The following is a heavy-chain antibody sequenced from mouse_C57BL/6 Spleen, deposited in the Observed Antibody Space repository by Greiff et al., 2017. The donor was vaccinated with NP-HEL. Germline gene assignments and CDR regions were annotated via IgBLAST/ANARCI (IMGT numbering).Heavy chain of an antibody. Sequence: QVQLQQSGAELVKPGASVKLSCKASGYTFTEYTIHWVKQRSAQGLEWIGWFYPGSGSIKYNEKFKDKATLTADKSSSTVYMELSRLTSEDSAVYFCARHEDYYGSSGTDYFDYWGQGTTLTVSS. J-gene: IGHJ2*01. D-gene: IGHD1-1*01. CDR1: GYTFTEYT. CDR2: FYPGSGSI. CDR3: ARHEDYYGSSGTDYFDY. V-gene: IGHV1-62-2*01.